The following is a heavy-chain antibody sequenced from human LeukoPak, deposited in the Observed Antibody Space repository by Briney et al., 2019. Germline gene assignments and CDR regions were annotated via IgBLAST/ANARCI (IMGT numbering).Heavy chain of an antibody. CDR1: GYTFTSYA. CDR3: ARGAGFYGDYVDY. D-gene: IGHD4-17*01. CDR2: INAGNGNT. J-gene: IGHJ4*02. Sequence: ASVKVSCKASGYTFTSYAMHWVRQAPGQRLEWMGWINAGNGNTKYSQKFQGRVTITRDTSASTAYMELSSLRSEDTAVYYCARGAGFYGDYVDYWGQGTLVTVSS. V-gene: IGHV1-3*01.